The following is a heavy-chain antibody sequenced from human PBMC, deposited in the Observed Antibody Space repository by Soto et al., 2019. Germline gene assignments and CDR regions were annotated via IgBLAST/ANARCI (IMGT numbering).Heavy chain of an antibody. CDR3: ARTYCSGGSCYGDDYYYMDV. CDR1: GGSISSSSYY. Sequence: SETLSLTCTVSGGSISSSSYYWGWIRQPPGKGLEWIGSIYYSGSTYYNPSLKSRVTISVDTSKNQFSLELSSVTAADTAVYYCARTYCSGGSCYGDDYYYMDVWGKGTTVTVSS. J-gene: IGHJ6*03. CDR2: IYYSGST. V-gene: IGHV4-39*01. D-gene: IGHD2-15*01.